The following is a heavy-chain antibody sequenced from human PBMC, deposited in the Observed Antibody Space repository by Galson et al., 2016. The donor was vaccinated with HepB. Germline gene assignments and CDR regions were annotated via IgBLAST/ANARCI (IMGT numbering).Heavy chain of an antibody. Sequence: SLRLSCAASGFTFSNYDMSWVRQAPGRGLEWVSGISGSGASTTYADSVKGRFTISRDNSKNALHLQMNSLRAEDTAMYFCARHFSGSYWGQGTLVTVSS. CDR2: ISGSGAST. CDR1: GFTFSNYD. CDR3: ARHFSGSY. D-gene: IGHD3-22*01. J-gene: IGHJ4*02. V-gene: IGHV3-23*01.